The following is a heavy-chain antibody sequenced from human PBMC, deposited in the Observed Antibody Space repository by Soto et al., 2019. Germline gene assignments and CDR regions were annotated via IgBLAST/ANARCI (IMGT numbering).Heavy chain of an antibody. CDR2: IYPGDSDT. Sequence: GESLKISCKGSGYSFTSYWIGWVRQMPGKGLEWMGIIYPGDSDTRYSPSFQGQVTISADKSISTAYLQWSSLRASDTAMYYCAIHRIAAADTDDAFDIWGQGTMVTVSS. J-gene: IGHJ3*02. CDR3: AIHRIAAADTDDAFDI. D-gene: IGHD6-13*01. CDR1: GYSFTSYW. V-gene: IGHV5-51*01.